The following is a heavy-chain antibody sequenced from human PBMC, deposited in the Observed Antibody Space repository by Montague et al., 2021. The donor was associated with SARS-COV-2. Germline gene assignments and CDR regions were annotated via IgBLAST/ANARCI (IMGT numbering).Heavy chain of an antibody. CDR1: GGSISSSSYY. Sequence: SETLSLTCTVSGGSISSSSYYWGWIRQPPGKGLEWIGCIYYSGSTYYNPSLKSRVTISVDTSKNQFSLKLSSVTAADTAVYYCARQRRGGLVSTHRFFDYWGQGTLVTVSS. D-gene: IGHD6-19*01. V-gene: IGHV4-39*01. CDR2: IYYSGST. CDR3: ARQRRGGLVSTHRFFDY. J-gene: IGHJ4*02.